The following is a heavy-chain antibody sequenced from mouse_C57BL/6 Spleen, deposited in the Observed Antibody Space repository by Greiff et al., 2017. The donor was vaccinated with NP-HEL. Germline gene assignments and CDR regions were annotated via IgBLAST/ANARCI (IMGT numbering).Heavy chain of an antibody. CDR3: ARFITHFDY. J-gene: IGHJ2*01. V-gene: IGHV1-81*01. CDR2: IYPRSGNT. Sequence: VQLQQSGAELARPGASVKLSCKASGYTFTSYGISWVKQRTGQGLEWIGEIYPRSGNTYYNEKFKGKATLTADKSSSTAYMELRSLTSEDSAVYFCARFITHFDYWGQGTTLTVSS. CDR1: GYTFTSYG. D-gene: IGHD1-2*01.